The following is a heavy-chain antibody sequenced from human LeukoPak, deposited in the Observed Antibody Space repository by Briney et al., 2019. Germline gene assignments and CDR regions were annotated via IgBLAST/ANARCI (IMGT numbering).Heavy chain of an antibody. D-gene: IGHD3-10*01. J-gene: IGHJ3*02. V-gene: IGHV4-59*01. CDR1: NDSITRYY. Sequence: SETLSLTCTVSNDSITRYYWTWTRQPPGKGLEYIGYVFYSGSTNYNPSLKSRITISVDTSKSHFSLRLTSVTAADTAIYYCARGGVLGQSAFDIWGHGTLVTVSS. CDR3: ARGGVLGQSAFDI. CDR2: VFYSGST.